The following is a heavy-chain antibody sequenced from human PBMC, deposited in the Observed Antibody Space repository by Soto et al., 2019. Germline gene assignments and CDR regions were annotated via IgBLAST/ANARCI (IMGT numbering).Heavy chain of an antibody. D-gene: IGHD5-12*01. CDR2: IYYSGST. CDR1: GGSISSSSYY. CDR3: ARRIVATETFDD. V-gene: IGHV4-39*01. Sequence: SETLSLTCTVSGGSISSSSYYWGWIRQPPGKGLEWIGSIYYSGSTYYNPSPKSRVTISVDTSKNQFSLKLSSVTAADTAVYYCARRIVATETFDDWGQGTQVTVSS. J-gene: IGHJ4*02.